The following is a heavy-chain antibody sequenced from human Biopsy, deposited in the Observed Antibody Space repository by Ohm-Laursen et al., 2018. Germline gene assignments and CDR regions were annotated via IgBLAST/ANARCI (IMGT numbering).Heavy chain of an antibody. CDR1: GGSVSSNVAY. CDR3: ARTPRDSFWSGSYKRGLWFDP. Sequence: GTLSLTCTVSGGSVSSNVAYWTWIRQPPGKGLEWIGHVYNGGITNYNPSLKSRVTISKDTSKNQFSLQVNSVTAADTAVYYCARTPRDSFWSGSYKRGLWFDPWGRGTLVIVSS. J-gene: IGHJ5*02. D-gene: IGHD3-3*01. V-gene: IGHV4-61*08. CDR2: VYNGGIT.